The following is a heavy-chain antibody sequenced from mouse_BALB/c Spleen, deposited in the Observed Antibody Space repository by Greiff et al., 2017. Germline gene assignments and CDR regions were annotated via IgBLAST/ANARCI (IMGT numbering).Heavy chain of an antibody. D-gene: IGHD1-2*01. J-gene: IGHJ2*01. V-gene: IGHV5-12-1*01. Sequence: EVMLVESGGGLVKPGGSLKLSCAASGFAFSSYDMSWVRQTPEKRLEWVAYISSGGGSTYYPDTVKGRFTISRDNAKNTLYLQMSSLKSEDTAMYYWASLLRLEGYFDYWGQGTTLTVSS. CDR3: ASLLRLEGYFDY. CDR1: GFAFSSYD. CDR2: ISSGGGST.